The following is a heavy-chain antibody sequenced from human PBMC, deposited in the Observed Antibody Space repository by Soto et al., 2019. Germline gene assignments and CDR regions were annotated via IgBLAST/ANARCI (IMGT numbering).Heavy chain of an antibody. V-gene: IGHV1-69*13. CDR2: IIPIFGTA. CDR3: ARHPGGRGYYYGMDV. J-gene: IGHJ6*02. D-gene: IGHD2-15*01. Sequence: VKVSCKASGGTFSSYAISWVRQAPGQGLEWMGGIIPIFGTANYAQKFQGRVTITADESTSTAYMELSSLRSEDTAVYYCARHPGGRGYYYGMDVWGQGTTVTVSS. CDR1: GGTFSSYA.